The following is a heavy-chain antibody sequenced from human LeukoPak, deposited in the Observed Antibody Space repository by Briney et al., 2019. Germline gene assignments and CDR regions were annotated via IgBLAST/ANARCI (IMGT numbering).Heavy chain of an antibody. CDR3: ARGAYYYDNSGAVD. J-gene: IGHJ4*02. CDR1: GFTFSRFA. CDR2: ISYDGNNK. V-gene: IGHV3-30*04. Sequence: GGSLRLSCAAPGFTFSRFAMHWVPEAPGKGLERGADISYDGNNKYYADSVKGRFTISRDNSKNTLYLQMNSLRAEDTAVFYCARGAYYYDNSGAVDWGQGTLVTVSS. D-gene: IGHD3-22*01.